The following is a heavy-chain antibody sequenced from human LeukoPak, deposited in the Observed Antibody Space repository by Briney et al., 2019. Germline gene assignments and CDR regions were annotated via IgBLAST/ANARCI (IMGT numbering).Heavy chain of an antibody. CDR1: GYTFTSYY. Sequence: ASVKVSCKASGYTFTSYYMHWVRQAPGQGLEWMGIINPSGGSTSYAQKFQGRVTMTRDTSTSTVYMELSSLRSEDTAVYYCARDRFTVTMVRRVTGPFGYWGQGTLVTVSS. CDR2: INPSGGST. D-gene: IGHD3-10*01. J-gene: IGHJ4*02. V-gene: IGHV1-46*03. CDR3: ARDRFTVTMVRRVTGPFGY.